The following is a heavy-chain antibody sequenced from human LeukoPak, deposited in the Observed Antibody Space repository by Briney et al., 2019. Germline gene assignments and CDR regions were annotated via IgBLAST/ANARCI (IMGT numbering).Heavy chain of an antibody. J-gene: IGHJ3*02. CDR2: MNPNSGNT. Sequence: ASVKVSCKASGYTFTSYVINWVRQATGQGLAWMGCMNPNSGNTGYAQKFQGRVTMTRNTSISTAYMELSSLRSEDTAVYYCARTPLYYDILTGYYGGAFDIWGQGTMVTVSS. D-gene: IGHD3-9*01. CDR1: GYTFTSYV. CDR3: ARTPLYYDILTGYYGGAFDI. V-gene: IGHV1-8*01.